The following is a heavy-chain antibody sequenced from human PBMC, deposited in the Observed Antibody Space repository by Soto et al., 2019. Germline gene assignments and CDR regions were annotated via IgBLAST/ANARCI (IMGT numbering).Heavy chain of an antibody. CDR2: ITSSGGNA. CDR1: GFSFKDYY. D-gene: IGHD2-2*02. Sequence: KPGGSLRLSCAASGFSFKDYYMTWMRQTPEKGLEWISTITSSGGNAYYAASVKGRVTISRDNAHNSLYLQMSGLRAEDTALYYCARDMYTNCVNYFHLWCPATLVTVP. CDR3: ARDMYTNCVNYFHL. J-gene: IGHJ1*01. V-gene: IGHV3-11*01.